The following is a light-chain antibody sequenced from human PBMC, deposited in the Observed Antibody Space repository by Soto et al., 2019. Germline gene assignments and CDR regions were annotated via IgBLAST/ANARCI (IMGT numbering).Light chain of an antibody. CDR2: RNN. V-gene: IGLV1-47*01. J-gene: IGLJ2*01. CDR1: SSNIGSNY. CDR3: ATWYDSLSGVV. Sequence: QSVLTQPPSASVTPGQRVTISCSGSSSNIGSNYVYWYQQLPGTAPKLLIYRNNQRPSGVPDRFSGSKSGTSASLAISGLRSEDEADYYCATWYDSLSGVVFGGGTKLTVL.